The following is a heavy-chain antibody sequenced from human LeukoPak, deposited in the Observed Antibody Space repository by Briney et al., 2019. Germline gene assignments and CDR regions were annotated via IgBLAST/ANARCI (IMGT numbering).Heavy chain of an antibody. V-gene: IGHV3-11*01. CDR2: ISSSGSTI. J-gene: IGHJ6*03. CDR3: ASPSSSWHLPDYYYYMDV. Sequence: PGGSLRLSCAASGFTFSDYYMSWIRQAPGKGLEWVSYISSSGSTIYYADSVKGRFTISRDNAKNSLYLQMNSLGAEDTAVYYCASPSSSWHLPDYYYYMDVWGKGTTVTISS. CDR1: GFTFSDYY. D-gene: IGHD6-13*01.